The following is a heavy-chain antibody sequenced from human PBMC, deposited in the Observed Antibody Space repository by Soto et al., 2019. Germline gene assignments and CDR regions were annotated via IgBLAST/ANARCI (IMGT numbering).Heavy chain of an antibody. CDR3: ARDVSDYIVWSVYFPSPHVMDV. Sequence: QVQVVESGGGVVQPGRSLRLSCAASGFTFSSFGMHWVRQAPGKGLEWVSLIWYDGSKKSYGDSVKGRFTISRYNSRNTVKSQIHSLGAGDTAVYYRARDVSDYIVWSVYFPSPHVMDVGGQGTEVAVSS. CDR1: GFTFSSFG. D-gene: IGHD3-3*01. V-gene: IGHV3-33*01. J-gene: IGHJ6*02. CDR2: IWYDGSKK.